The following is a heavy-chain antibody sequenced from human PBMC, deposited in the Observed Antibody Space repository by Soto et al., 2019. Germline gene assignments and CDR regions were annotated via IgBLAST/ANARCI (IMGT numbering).Heavy chain of an antibody. J-gene: IGHJ5*02. Sequence: SGRSLRLSSAASGFTFRSFTMNWVRQAPGEGLEWVSTISSNSAYIYYTDALRGRFTISRDNATNSLHLQMTSLSAEDTALYYFTREEPRDSRDRGWFDPW. V-gene: IGHV3-21*01. CDR2: ISSNSAYI. CDR1: GFTFRSFT. CDR3: TREEPRDSRDRGWFDP. D-gene: IGHD1-26*01.